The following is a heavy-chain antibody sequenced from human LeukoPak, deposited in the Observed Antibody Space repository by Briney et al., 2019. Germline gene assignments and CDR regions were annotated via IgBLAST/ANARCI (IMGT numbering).Heavy chain of an antibody. CDR2: IKQDGSEK. Sequence: GGSLRLSCAASGFTFSSYWMSWVRQAPGKGLEWVANIKQDGSEKYYVDSVKGRFTISRDNAKNSLYLQMNSLRAEDTAVYYCAKDRADIVVVPAVTAYGMDVWGQGTTVTVSS. V-gene: IGHV3-7*01. CDR1: GFTFSSYW. D-gene: IGHD2-2*01. CDR3: AKDRADIVVVPAVTAYGMDV. J-gene: IGHJ6*02.